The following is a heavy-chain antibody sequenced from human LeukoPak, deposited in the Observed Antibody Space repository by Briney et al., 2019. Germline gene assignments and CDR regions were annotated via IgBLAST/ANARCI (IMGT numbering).Heavy chain of an antibody. CDR1: GFTFRKYS. CDR2: ISSNGHT. J-gene: IGHJ5*02. V-gene: IGHV3-64D*09. Sequence: GGSLRLSCSASGFTFRKYSMHWGRQGPGKGLEYASAISSNGHTYYADSVKGRFTISRDNSKSTMYLQMSSLRPEDTAVYYCVKDNREEDWFDPWGQGTLVTVSS. CDR3: VKDNREEDWFDP. D-gene: IGHD2/OR15-2a*01.